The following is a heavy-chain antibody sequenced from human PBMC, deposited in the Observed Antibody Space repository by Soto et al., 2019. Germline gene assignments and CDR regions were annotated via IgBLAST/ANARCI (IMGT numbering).Heavy chain of an antibody. D-gene: IGHD1-26*01. CDR2: INPSGGST. CDR3: ARQGGAYSIFDY. CDR1: GYTFTTYY. J-gene: IGHJ4*02. V-gene: IGHV1-46*03. Sequence: ASVKGSCKAPGYTFTTYYIHWGRRAPGQGLEWMGIINPSGGSTSYAQKFQGRVTMTRDTSTSTVYMELSSLRSEDTAVYYCARQGGAYSIFDYWGQGTLVTVSS.